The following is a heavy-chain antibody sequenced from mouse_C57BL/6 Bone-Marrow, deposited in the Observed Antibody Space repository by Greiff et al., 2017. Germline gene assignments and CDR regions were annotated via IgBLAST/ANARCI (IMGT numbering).Heavy chain of an antibody. Sequence: QVHVKQPGAELVKPGASVKLSCKASGYTFTSYWMQWVKQRPGQGLEWIGEIDPSDSYTNYNQKFKGKATLTVDTSSSTAYMQLSSLTSEDSAVYYCAREGLFWFAYWGQGTLVTVSA. D-gene: IGHD1-1*02. J-gene: IGHJ3*01. CDR3: AREGLFWFAY. CDR1: GYTFTSYW. CDR2: IDPSDSYT. V-gene: IGHV1-50*01.